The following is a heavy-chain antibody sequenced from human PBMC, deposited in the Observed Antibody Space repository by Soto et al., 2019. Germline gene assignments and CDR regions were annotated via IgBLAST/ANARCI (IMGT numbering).Heavy chain of an antibody. CDR1: GGSISSYY. CDR3: GRHAPYNWNSVYMDV. D-gene: IGHD1-7*01. V-gene: IGHV4-59*08. CDR2: IYYSGST. Sequence: SETLCLTCTVSGGSISSYYWSWIRQPPGKGLEWIGYIYYSGSTNYNPSLKSRVTISVDTSKNQFSLKLSSVTAADTAVYYCGRHAPYNWNSVYMDVWGKGTTVTVSS. J-gene: IGHJ6*03.